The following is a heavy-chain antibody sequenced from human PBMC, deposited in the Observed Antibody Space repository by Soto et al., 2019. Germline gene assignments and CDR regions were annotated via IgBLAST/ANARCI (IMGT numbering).Heavy chain of an antibody. CDR2: TYHSGNP. J-gene: IGHJ4*02. D-gene: IGHD6-13*01. Sequence: PSETLSLTCGVSGDTISTGCYSWAWIRQPPGKALEWIGHTYHSGNPYYNPSLKSRVIISVDRSKNQFSLKVSSVTAADTAVYYCARHGLGSSWYPDQYYFDYWGQGTLVTVSS. CDR1: GDTISTGCYS. V-gene: IGHV4-30-2*01. CDR3: ARHGLGSSWYPDQYYFDY.